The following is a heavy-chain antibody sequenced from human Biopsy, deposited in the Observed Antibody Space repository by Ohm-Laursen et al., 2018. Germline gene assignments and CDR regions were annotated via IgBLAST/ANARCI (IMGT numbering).Heavy chain of an antibody. Sequence: TLSLTCCVSGGSIISYYWTWIRQPPGKGLEWIGHVYNGGITNYNPSLKSRVTISKDTSKNRFSLQVNSVTAADTAVYYCARTPRDSFWSGSYKRGLWFDPWGQGTLVIVSS. J-gene: IGHJ5*02. D-gene: IGHD3-3*01. CDR1: GGSIISYY. CDR3: ARTPRDSFWSGSYKRGLWFDP. CDR2: VYNGGIT. V-gene: IGHV4-59*01.